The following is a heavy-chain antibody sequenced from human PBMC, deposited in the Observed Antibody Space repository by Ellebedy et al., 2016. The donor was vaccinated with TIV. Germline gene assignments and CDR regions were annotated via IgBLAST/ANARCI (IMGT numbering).Heavy chain of an antibody. D-gene: IGHD2-21*02. CDR2: ISYDGSNK. V-gene: IGHV3-30*03. J-gene: IGHJ3*02. CDR3: ARDRIAVVTAIIHDAFDI. Sequence: GESLKISCAASGFTFSSYGMHWVRQAPGKGLEWVAVISYDGSNKYYADSVKGRFTISRDNSKNTLYLQMNSLRAEDTAVYYCARDRIAVVTAIIHDAFDIWGQGTMVTVSS. CDR1: GFTFSSYG.